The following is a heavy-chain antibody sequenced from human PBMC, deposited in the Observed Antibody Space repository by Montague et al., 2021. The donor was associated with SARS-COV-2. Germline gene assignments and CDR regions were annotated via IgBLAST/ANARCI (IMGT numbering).Heavy chain of an antibody. CDR3: ARWGLNTEFDN. CDR2: IYFTGQT. D-gene: IGHD7-27*01. V-gene: IGHV4-39*02. CDR1: GDSMSSCHYF. Sequence: SETLSLTCSVSGDSMSSCHYFWAWIRQPPGMGLEWFGSIYFTGQTYYYLSLKSRVTISIDTSKNHFSLRLSSVTAADSAVFYCARWGLNTEFDNWGLGTMVTISS. J-gene: IGHJ3*02.